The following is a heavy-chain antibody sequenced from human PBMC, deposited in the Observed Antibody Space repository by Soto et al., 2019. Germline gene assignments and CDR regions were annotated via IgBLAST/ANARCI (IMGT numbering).Heavy chain of an antibody. Sequence: KPSETLSLTCTVSGGSISSGDYYWSWIRQPPGKGLEWIGYIYYSGSTYYNPSLKSRVTISVDTSKNQFSLKLSSVTAADTAVYYCARVVAATLDAFDIWGQGTMVTVSS. V-gene: IGHV4-30-4*01. D-gene: IGHD2-15*01. J-gene: IGHJ3*02. CDR3: ARVVAATLDAFDI. CDR2: IYYSGST. CDR1: GGSISSGDYY.